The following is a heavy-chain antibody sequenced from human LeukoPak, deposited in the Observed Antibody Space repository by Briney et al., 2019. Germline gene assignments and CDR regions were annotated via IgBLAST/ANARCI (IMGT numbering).Heavy chain of an antibody. D-gene: IGHD6-13*01. CDR3: ARWAGESSSWHPALFDY. J-gene: IGHJ4*02. CDR1: GGTFSNHA. Sequence: SVKVSCKASGGTFSNHAISWVRQAPGQGLEWMGVIIPMSGTANYAQKFQGRVTITADESTSTVYMELSSLTSEDTAVYYCARWAGESSSWHPALFDYWGQGTLVTVSS. CDR2: IIPMSGTA. V-gene: IGHV1-69*13.